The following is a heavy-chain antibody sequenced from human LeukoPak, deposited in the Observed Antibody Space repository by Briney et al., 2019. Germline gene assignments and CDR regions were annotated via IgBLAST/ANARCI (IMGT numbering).Heavy chain of an antibody. J-gene: IGHJ4*02. Sequence: ASVKVSCKASGYTFTSYAMHWVRQAPGQRLEWMGWINAGNGNTKYSQKFQGRVTMTRNTSISTAYMELSSLRSEDTAVYYCARTFGYSSGLYYFDYWGQGTLVTVSS. CDR2: INAGNGNT. V-gene: IGHV1-3*01. D-gene: IGHD6-19*01. CDR1: GYTFTSYA. CDR3: ARTFGYSSGLYYFDY.